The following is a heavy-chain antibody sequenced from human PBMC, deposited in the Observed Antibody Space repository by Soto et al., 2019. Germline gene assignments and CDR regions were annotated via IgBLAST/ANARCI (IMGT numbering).Heavy chain of an antibody. Sequence: WASVKVSCKASGYTFTSYDINWVRQATGQGLEWMGWMNPNSGNTGYAQKFQGRVTMTRNTSISTAYMELSSLRSEDTAVYYCARGGIVVVPAAISHGMDVWGQGTTVTVSS. CDR2: MNPNSGNT. CDR1: GYTFTSYD. D-gene: IGHD2-2*02. V-gene: IGHV1-8*01. J-gene: IGHJ6*02. CDR3: ARGGIVVVPAAISHGMDV.